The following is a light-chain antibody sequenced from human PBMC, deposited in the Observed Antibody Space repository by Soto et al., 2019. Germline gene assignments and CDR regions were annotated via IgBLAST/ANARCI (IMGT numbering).Light chain of an antibody. V-gene: IGKV1-39*01. Sequence: DVQMTQSPSSLSASVGDRVTITCRASQSISSYLNWYQQKPGKAPKLLIDAASRLQSGVPSRFSGSGSGTDFTLTISSLQPEDFATYYCQQYENYWTFGQGTKVDI. CDR3: QQYENYWT. CDR2: AAS. J-gene: IGKJ1*01. CDR1: QSISSY.